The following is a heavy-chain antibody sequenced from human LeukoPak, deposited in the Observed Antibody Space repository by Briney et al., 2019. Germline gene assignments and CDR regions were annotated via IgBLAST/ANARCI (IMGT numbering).Heavy chain of an antibody. CDR3: ARDKWLYGMDV. J-gene: IGHJ6*04. CDR1: GGSISSYY. D-gene: IGHD5-12*01. CDR2: IYYSGST. Sequence: SETLSLTCTVSGGSISSYYWSWIRQPPGKGLEWIGYIYYSGSTNYNPSLKSRVTISVDTSKNQFSLKLSSVTAADTAVYYCARDKWLYGMDVWGKGTTVTVSS. V-gene: IGHV4-59*12.